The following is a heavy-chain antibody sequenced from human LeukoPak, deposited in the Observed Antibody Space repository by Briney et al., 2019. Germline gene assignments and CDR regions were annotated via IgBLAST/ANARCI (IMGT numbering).Heavy chain of an antibody. CDR3: AKDGYSYGSSTLDY. J-gene: IGHJ4*02. CDR2: ISGSGGST. CDR1: GFTFRSYA. Sequence: GGSLRLSCAASGFTFRSYAMSWVRQAPGKGLEWVSAISGSGGSTYYADSVKGRFTISRDNSKNTLYLQMNSLRAEDTAVYYCAKDGYSYGSSTLDYWGQGTLVTVSS. V-gene: IGHV3-23*01. D-gene: IGHD5-18*01.